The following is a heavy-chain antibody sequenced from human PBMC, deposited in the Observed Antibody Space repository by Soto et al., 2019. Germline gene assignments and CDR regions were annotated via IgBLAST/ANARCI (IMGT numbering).Heavy chain of an antibody. CDR2: ISASTRNT. CDR3: VRCYCSVGSCYACWHFDL. D-gene: IGHD2-15*01. J-gene: IGHJ2*01. Sequence: QVQLVQSGGEVKKPGASVKVSCQASGYTFSDYAISWVRQAPGQGLEWMGWISASTRNTDQAQNFQGRVIMTLDTATSTAYMGLRSLRSEDTAVYYCVRCYCSVGSCYACWHFDLWGRGTLVTVSS. V-gene: IGHV1-18*01. CDR1: GYTFSDYA.